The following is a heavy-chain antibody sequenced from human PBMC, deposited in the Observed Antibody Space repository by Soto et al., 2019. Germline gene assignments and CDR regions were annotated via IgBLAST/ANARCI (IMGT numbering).Heavy chain of an antibody. V-gene: IGHV4-30-2*01. CDR1: GGSISSGGYS. Sequence: PSETLSLTCAVSGGSISSGGYSWSWIRQPPGKGLEWIGYIYHSGSTYYNPSLKSRVTISVDRSKNQFSLKLSSVTAADTAVYYCARGDWFAPWGQGTLVPVSS. CDR2: IYHSGST. CDR3: ARGDWFAP. J-gene: IGHJ5*02.